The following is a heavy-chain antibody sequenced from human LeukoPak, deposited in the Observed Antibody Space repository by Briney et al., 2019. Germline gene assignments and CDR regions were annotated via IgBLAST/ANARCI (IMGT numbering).Heavy chain of an antibody. Sequence: GGSLRLSCAASGFTFISYSMNWVRQAPGKGLEWVSYISSSSSTIYYADSVKGRFTISRDNAKNSLYLQMNSLRAEDTAMYYCARDDQDGITMPAGAFDIWGQGTMVTVSS. D-gene: IGHD3-10*01. J-gene: IGHJ3*02. CDR3: ARDDQDGITMPAGAFDI. CDR1: GFTFISYS. V-gene: IGHV3-48*01. CDR2: ISSSSSTI.